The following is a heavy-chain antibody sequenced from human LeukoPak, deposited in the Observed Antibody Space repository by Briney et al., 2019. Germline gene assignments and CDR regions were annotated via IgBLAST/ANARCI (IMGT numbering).Heavy chain of an antibody. CDR2: IYSSGST. V-gene: IGHV4-34*01. J-gene: IGHJ4*02. CDR1: GGSFSGYY. CDR3: VKSGGYGLIDY. Sequence: SETLSLTCAVYGGSFSGYYWGWIRQPPGKGLEWIGNIYSSGSTYYNASLQSRVTISIDTSKNQFSLRLSSVTAADTAMYYCVKSGGYGLIDYWGQGTRVTVSS. D-gene: IGHD1-26*01.